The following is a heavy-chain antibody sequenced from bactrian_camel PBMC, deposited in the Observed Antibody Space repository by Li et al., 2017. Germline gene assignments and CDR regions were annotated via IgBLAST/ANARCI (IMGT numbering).Heavy chain of an antibody. CDR1: GTAPGSNC. V-gene: IGHV3S53*01. D-gene: IGHD3*01. Sequence: HVQLVESGGGSVQVGGSLRLSCKWSGTAPGSNCIGWFRQGTGKEREGVAGIESDGSTSYADSVKGRFSISQESASNTLYLQMNSLQPEDSAMYYCAAGGWVCGLSKIVPAMYDNDYWGKGTQVTVS. J-gene: IGHJ7*01. CDR2: IESDGST.